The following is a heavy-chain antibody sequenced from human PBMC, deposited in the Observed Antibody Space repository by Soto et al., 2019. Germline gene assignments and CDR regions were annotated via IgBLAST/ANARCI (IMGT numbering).Heavy chain of an antibody. D-gene: IGHD3-10*01. J-gene: IGHJ5*02. CDR3: AREGTRGGFLNWFDP. V-gene: IGHV3-48*02. CDR2: ISSSSRTI. Sequence: EVQLVEAGGGLVQPGGSLRLSCAASGFTFSSYSMNWVRQAPGKGLEWVSYISSSSRTIYYADSVKGRFTISRDNAKNSLYLQMNSLRDEDTAVYYCAREGTRGGFLNWFDPWGKGTLVTVSS. CDR1: GFTFSSYS.